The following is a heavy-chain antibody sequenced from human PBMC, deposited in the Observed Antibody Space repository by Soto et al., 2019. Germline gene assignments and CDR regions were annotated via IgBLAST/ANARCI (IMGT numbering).Heavy chain of an antibody. V-gene: IGHV4-31*03. CDR2: IYYSGST. D-gene: IGHD3-10*01. Sequence: PSETLSLTCTVSGGSISSGGYYWSWIRQHPGKGLEWIGYIYYSGSTYYNPSLKSRVTISVDTSKNQFSLKLSSVTAADTAVYYCARDKRETKWFGEYNLLDPWGQGTLVTVSS. J-gene: IGHJ5*02. CDR3: ARDKRETKWFGEYNLLDP. CDR1: GGSISSGGYY.